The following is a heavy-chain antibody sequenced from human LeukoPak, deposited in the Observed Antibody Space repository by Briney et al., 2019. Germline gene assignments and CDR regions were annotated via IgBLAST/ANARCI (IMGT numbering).Heavy chain of an antibody. J-gene: IGHJ4*02. Sequence: PGGSLRLSCAASGFTFSSSSMNWVRQAPGKGLEWVSYISSSSTIHYAESVKGRFTISRDNAKNSLYLQMNSLRDEDTAVYYCAREMAHYFDSSGYSFRGQGTLVTVSS. CDR2: ISSSSTI. CDR1: GFTFSSSS. CDR3: AREMAHYFDSSGYSF. D-gene: IGHD3-22*01. V-gene: IGHV3-48*02.